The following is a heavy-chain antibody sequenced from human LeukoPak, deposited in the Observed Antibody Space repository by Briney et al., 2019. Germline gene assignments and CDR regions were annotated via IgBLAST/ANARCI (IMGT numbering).Heavy chain of an antibody. J-gene: IGHJ3*02. D-gene: IGHD3-9*01. CDR2: LSGSGYDT. CDR1: GFTFSSYA. Sequence: QPGGSLRLSCAASGFTFSSYAMNWVRQAPGKGLEWVSSLSGSGYDTYYADSVKGRFTISRDNSKNTLYLQMNSLRAEDTAVYYCAKDRVLRYFDWLSEYDNDAFDIWGQGTMVTVSS. V-gene: IGHV3-23*01. CDR3: AKDRVLRYFDWLSEYDNDAFDI.